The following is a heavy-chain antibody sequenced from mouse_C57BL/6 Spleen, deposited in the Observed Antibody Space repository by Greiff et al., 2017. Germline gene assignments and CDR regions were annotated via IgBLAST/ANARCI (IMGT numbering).Heavy chain of an antibody. V-gene: IGHV1-80*01. J-gene: IGHJ1*03. CDR2: IYPGDGDT. Sequence: QVQLQQPGAELVKPGASVKVSCKASGYTFTSYWMHWVKQRPGKGLEWIGQIYPGDGDTNYNGKFKGKATLTADKSSSTAYMQLSSLTSEDSAVYFCARSPPYFDVWGTGTTVTVSS. CDR1: GYTFTSYW. CDR3: ARSPPYFDV.